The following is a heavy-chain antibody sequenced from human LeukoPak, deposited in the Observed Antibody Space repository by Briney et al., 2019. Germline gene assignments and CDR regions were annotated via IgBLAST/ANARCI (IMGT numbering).Heavy chain of an antibody. CDR2: IYNSGST. CDR3: ARRRGDGYVDY. V-gene: IGHV4-59*08. CDR1: GVSTSSYY. Sequence: SETLSLTCTVSGVSTSSYYWSWIRQPPGKGLEWIGYIYNSGSTSYNPSLKSRATISLDTSKNQFSLRLSSVTAADTAVYYCARRRGDGYVDYWGQGTLVTVSS. D-gene: IGHD3-10*01. J-gene: IGHJ4*02.